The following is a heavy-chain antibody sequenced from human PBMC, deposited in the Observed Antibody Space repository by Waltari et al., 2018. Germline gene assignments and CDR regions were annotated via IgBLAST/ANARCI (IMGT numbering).Heavy chain of an antibody. CDR2: IYYSGST. D-gene: IGHD6-13*01. Sequence: QVQQQESGPGLVKPSETLSLTCTVSGGSISSHYWSWIRQPPGKGLEWIGYIYYSGSTNYNPSLKSRVTISVDTSKNQFSLKLSSVTAADTAVYYCARAAAGKGGWFDPWGQGTLVTVSS. CDR3: ARAAAGKGGWFDP. J-gene: IGHJ5*02. CDR1: GGSISSHY. V-gene: IGHV4-59*11.